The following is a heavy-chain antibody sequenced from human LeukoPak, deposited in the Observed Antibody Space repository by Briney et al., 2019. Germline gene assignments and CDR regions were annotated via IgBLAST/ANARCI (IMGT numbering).Heavy chain of an antibody. J-gene: IGHJ4*02. CDR1: GYTFTGYY. D-gene: IGHD3-3*01. CDR2: INPNSGGT. Sequence: GASVKVSCKASGYTFTGYYMHWVRQAPGQGLEWMGWINPNSGGTNYAQKFQGRVTMTRDTSTNTAYMELRSLRPDDTAVYYCARDRYEFTYWGQGTLVTVSS. V-gene: IGHV1-2*02. CDR3: ARDRYEFTY.